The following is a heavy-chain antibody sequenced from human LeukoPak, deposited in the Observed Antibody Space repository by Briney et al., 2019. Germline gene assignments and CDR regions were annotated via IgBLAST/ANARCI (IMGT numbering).Heavy chain of an antibody. J-gene: IGHJ6*02. V-gene: IGHV4-39*01. CDR3: ASLPQSYYGMDV. CDR2: IYYSGST. Sequence: ASETLSLTCTVSGGSISSSSYYWGWIRQPPGKGLEWIGSIYYSGSTYYNPSLKSRVTISVDTSKNQFSLKLSSVTAADTAVYYCASLPQSYYGMDVWGQGTTVTVSS. CDR1: GGSISSSSYY.